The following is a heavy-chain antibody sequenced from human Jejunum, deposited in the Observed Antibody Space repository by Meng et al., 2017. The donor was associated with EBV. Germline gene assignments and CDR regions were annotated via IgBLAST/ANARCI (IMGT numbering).Heavy chain of an antibody. CDR1: GVSISNFY. D-gene: IGHD3-10*01. Sequence: HVQLQPPGPWPLKPSGTLSLPCSASGVSISNFYLSWFRQPTVKGLEWIGYIYSSVSTNYNPSLKSRVTISVDTSKNQFSLSLSSVTAADTAVYYCARGGGRPEYWGQGILVTVSS. V-gene: IGHV4-59*07. CDR2: IYSSVST. J-gene: IGHJ4*02. CDR3: ARGGGRPEY.